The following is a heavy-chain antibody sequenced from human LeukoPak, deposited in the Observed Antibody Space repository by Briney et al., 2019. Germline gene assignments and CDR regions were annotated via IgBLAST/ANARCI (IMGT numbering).Heavy chain of an antibody. J-gene: IGHJ4*02. CDR2: IYYSGST. CDR1: GGSISSGGYY. D-gene: IGHD2-2*02. V-gene: IGHV4-31*03. Sequence: SETLSLTCTVYGGSISSGGYYWSWIRQHPGKGLEWIGYIYYSGSTYYNPSLKSRVTISVDTSKNQFSLKLSSVTAADTAVYYCARGPFIVVVPAAISDWGQGTLLTVSS. CDR3: ARGPFIVVVPAAISD.